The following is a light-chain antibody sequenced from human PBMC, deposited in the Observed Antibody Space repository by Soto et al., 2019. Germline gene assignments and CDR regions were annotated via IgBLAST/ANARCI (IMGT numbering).Light chain of an antibody. CDR2: EDD. Sequence: NFMLTQPHSVSESPGKTVTISCTHTSGSIASNYVQWYQQRPGSAPTTVIYEDDQRPSGVPDRFSGSIDASSDSASLTISGLKTEDEAVYYCQSFDSSNFVLFGGGTKLTVL. V-gene: IGLV6-57*04. CDR3: QSFDSSNFVL. J-gene: IGLJ2*01. CDR1: SGSIASNY.